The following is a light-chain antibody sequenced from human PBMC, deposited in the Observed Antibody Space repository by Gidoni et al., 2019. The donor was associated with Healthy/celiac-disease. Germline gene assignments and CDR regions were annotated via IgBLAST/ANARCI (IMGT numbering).Light chain of an antibody. CDR1: QSISSW. CDR2: KAS. V-gene: IGKV1-5*03. J-gene: IGKJ4*01. CDR3: QQSNSYSLT. Sequence: DIQMTQSPSTLSESVGDRVTITCRASQSISSWLSWYQQKPGKDPKLLISKASSLESGVQSRFSGSGSGTEFTLTISSLQPDDFATYYCQQSNSYSLTFGGGTKVEIE.